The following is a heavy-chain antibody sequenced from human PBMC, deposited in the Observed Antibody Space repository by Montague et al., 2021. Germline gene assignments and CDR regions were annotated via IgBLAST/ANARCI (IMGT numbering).Heavy chain of an antibody. V-gene: IGHV4-34*01. CDR1: GGSLSGYI. CDR2: ISHTGST. CDR3: TRGKVAVTGIDY. D-gene: IGHD6-19*01. J-gene: IGHJ4*02. Sequence: SETLSLTCAVYGGSLSGYIWNWIRQPPGRDLEWIGQISHTGSTSYNPSLKSRATMSVDTSENHVSLRLSSVTAADTAVYYCTRGKVAVTGIDYWGQGALVTVSS.